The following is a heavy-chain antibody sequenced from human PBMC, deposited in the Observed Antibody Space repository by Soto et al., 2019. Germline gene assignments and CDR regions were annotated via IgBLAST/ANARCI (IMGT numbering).Heavy chain of an antibody. CDR1: GFTCLRYW. V-gene: IGHV3-74*01. Sequence: PGRSLRLSGAASGFTCLRYWMHWVGQAPGEGLIWVSRINSDGSIPRYEDSVKGRFTISRDHAKTTVYLHMNSVRAEDTARYYCVRRKDQYIALTYSYYATWGKGTLVTVSS. CDR2: INSDGSIP. CDR3: VRRKDQYIALTYSYYAT. J-gene: IGHJ4*02. D-gene: IGHD4-4*01.